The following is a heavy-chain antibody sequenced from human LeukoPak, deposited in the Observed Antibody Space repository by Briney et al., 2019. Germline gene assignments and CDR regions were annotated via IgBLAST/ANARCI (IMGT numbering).Heavy chain of an antibody. CDR3: ARVGRITMVRGVIDY. CDR1: GFTFSSYA. J-gene: IGHJ4*02. CDR2: ISYDGSNK. D-gene: IGHD3-10*01. Sequence: TGGSLRLSCAASGFTFSSYAMHWVRQAPGKGLEWVAVISYDGSNKYYADSVKGRFTISRDNSKNTLYLQMNSLRAEDTAVYYCARVGRITMVRGVIDYWGQGTLVTVSS. V-gene: IGHV3-30-3*01.